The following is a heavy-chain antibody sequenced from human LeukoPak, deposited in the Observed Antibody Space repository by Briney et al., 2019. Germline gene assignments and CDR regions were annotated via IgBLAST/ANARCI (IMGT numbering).Heavy chain of an antibody. CDR2: INPNSGGT. Sequence: ASVKVSCKASGYTFTGYYMHWVRQAPGQGLEWMGWINPNSGGTNYAQKLQGRVTMTRDTSISTAFMELSRLRSDDTAVYYCARGGSYHTLKTYYYMDVWGKGTTVTVSS. D-gene: IGHD1-26*01. CDR3: ARGGSYHTLKTYYYMDV. V-gene: IGHV1-2*02. CDR1: GYTFTGYY. J-gene: IGHJ6*03.